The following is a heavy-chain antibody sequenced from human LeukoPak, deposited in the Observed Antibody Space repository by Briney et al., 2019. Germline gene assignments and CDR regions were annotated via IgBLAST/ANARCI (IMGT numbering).Heavy chain of an antibody. Sequence: PGGSLRLSCAASGFTFRSYAMSWVRQAPGKGLEWVSGISHSGDSTYYADSVKGRFTISRDNSKNTLYLQMNSLRADDAAVYYCARASSKQLAGYLPDGFDIWGQGTMVTVSS. D-gene: IGHD3-9*01. J-gene: IGHJ3*02. CDR2: ISHSGDST. V-gene: IGHV3-23*01. CDR3: ARASSKQLAGYLPDGFDI. CDR1: GFTFRSYA.